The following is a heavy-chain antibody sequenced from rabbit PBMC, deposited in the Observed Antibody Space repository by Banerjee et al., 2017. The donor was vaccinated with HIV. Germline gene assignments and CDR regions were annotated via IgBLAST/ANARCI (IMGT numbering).Heavy chain of an antibody. CDR3: ARGFVAGVLNL. J-gene: IGHJ3*01. D-gene: IGHD4-1*01. CDR1: GIDFSSYG. CDR2: IYPGFGIR. V-gene: IGHV1S47*01. Sequence: ELVESGGGLVQPGESLKLSCKASGIDFSSYGISWVRQAPGKGPEWIAYIYPGFGIRNYANSVKGRFTISSDNAQNTVFLQMTSLTASDTATYFCARGFVAGVLNLWGQGTLVTVS.